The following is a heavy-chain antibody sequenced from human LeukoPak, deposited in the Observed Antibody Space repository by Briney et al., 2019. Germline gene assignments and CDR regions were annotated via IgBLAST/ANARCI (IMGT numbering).Heavy chain of an antibody. Sequence: PGGSLRLSCTASGFTFGDYAMSWVRQAPGKRLEWVGFIRSKAYGGTTEYAASVKGRFTISRDDSKSIAYLQMNSLKTEDTAVYYCTSFDYWGQGTLVTVSS. V-gene: IGHV3-49*04. CDR2: IRSKAYGGTT. CDR3: TSFDY. CDR1: GFTFGDYA. J-gene: IGHJ4*02.